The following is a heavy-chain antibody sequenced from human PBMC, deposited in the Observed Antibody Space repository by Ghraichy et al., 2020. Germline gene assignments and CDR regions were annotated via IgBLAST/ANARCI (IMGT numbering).Heavy chain of an antibody. Sequence: GESLNISCAASGFTFSSYAMSWVRQAPGKGLEWVSTISGSGGSTYYADSVKGRFTISRDNSKNTLYLQMNSLRAEDTAVYYCAKVVDTAMVYEYYFDSWGQGTLVTVSS. J-gene: IGHJ4*02. V-gene: IGHV3-23*01. CDR1: GFTFSSYA. D-gene: IGHD5-18*01. CDR3: AKVVDTAMVYEYYFDS. CDR2: ISGSGGST.